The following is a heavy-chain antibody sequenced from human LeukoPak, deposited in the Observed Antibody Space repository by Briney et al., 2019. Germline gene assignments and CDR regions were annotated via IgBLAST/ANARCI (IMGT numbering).Heavy chain of an antibody. D-gene: IGHD3-3*01. Sequence: PSETLSLTCTVPGGSISSYYWSWIRQPPGKGLEWIVYIYYSGSTNYNPSLKSRVTISVDTSKNQFSPKLSSVTAADTAVYYCARGLRFLETYYMDVWGKGTTVTVSS. CDR2: IYYSGST. CDR1: GGSISSYY. J-gene: IGHJ6*03. V-gene: IGHV4-59*08. CDR3: ARGLRFLETYYMDV.